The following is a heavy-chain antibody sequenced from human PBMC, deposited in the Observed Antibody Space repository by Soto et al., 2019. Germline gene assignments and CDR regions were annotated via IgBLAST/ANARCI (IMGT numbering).Heavy chain of an antibody. J-gene: IGHJ6*02. CDR3: ARAIGYYGMDV. CDR1: GLTFSSYW. Sequence: PGGSLRLSCAASGLTFSSYWMHWVRQAPGMGLVWVSRSNSDGSSTSYADSVKGRFTISRDNARNTLYLQMNSLRAGDTAVYYCARAIGYYGMDVWGQGTTVTVSS. V-gene: IGHV3-74*01. CDR2: SNSDGSST. D-gene: IGHD3-22*01.